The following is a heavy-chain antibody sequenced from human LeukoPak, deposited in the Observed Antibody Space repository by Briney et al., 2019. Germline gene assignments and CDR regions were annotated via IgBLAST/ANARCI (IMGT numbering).Heavy chain of an antibody. CDR1: GYTFTSYG. Sequence: GASVKVSCKASGYTFTSYGISWVRQAPGQGLEWMGWISAYNGNTNYAQKFQGRVTMTTDTSTSTAYMELRSLRSDDTAVYYCARDRVYSVVPAAMLFDYWGQGTLVTVSS. CDR2: ISAYNGNT. J-gene: IGHJ4*02. CDR3: ARDRVYSVVPAAMLFDY. V-gene: IGHV1-18*01. D-gene: IGHD2-2*01.